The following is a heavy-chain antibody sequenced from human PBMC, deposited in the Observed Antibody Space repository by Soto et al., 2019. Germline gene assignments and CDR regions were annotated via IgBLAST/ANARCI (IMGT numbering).Heavy chain of an antibody. CDR2: IISIFGTT. Sequence: QVQLVQSGAEVKKPGSSVKVSCKASGGTFSSYVIGWVRQAPGQGLEWMGGIISIFGTTHYAQRFQGRVTITADESPSTAYMELSSLRSEDTAVYYCATPLDYAMRGWDGLDVWGQGTTVTVSS. CDR1: GGTFSSYV. V-gene: IGHV1-69*01. D-gene: IGHD2-8*01. J-gene: IGHJ6*02. CDR3: ATPLDYAMRGWDGLDV.